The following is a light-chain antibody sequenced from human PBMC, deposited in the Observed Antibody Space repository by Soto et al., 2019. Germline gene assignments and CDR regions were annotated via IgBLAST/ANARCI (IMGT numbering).Light chain of an antibody. CDR2: AAS. J-gene: IGKJ2*01. CDR3: QKYNSALPYT. CDR1: QGISIW. V-gene: IGKV1-27*01. Sequence: DIQMTQSPSSVSASVGDRVTITCRASQGISIWLAWYQQKPGKVPKLLIYAASTLQSGVPSRFSGSGSGTDFTLTISSLQPEDVATYYCQKYNSALPYTFGQGTKLEIK.